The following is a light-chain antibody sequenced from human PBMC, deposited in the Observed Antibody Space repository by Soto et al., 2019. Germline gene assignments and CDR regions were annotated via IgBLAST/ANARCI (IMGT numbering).Light chain of an antibody. CDR2: EVS. V-gene: IGLV2-8*01. CDR1: SSDVGGYNY. J-gene: IGLJ1*01. CDR3: SSYAASNNYI. Sequence: QSVLTQPPSASGSPLQSVTISCTGTSSDVGGYNYVSWYQQHPGKAPKLMIYEVSKRPSGVPDRFSGSKSGNTASLTVSGLQAEDEADYYCSSYAASNNYIFGTGTKVTVL.